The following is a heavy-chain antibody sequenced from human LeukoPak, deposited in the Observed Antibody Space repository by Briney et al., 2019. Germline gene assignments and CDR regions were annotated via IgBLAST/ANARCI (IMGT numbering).Heavy chain of an antibody. J-gene: IGHJ4*02. CDR2: INHSGGT. CDR3: ARVSEIMISFGGVISHFDN. V-gene: IGHV4-34*01. D-gene: IGHD3-16*02. Sequence: SETLSLTCSLYGGSFNDYYWSWIRQPPGKGLEWIGEINHSGGTNYNPSLWSRLTISIDTSKHQFSLQVTSVTAADTGVYFCARVSEIMISFGGVISHFDNWGQGALVTVSS. CDR1: GGSFNDYY.